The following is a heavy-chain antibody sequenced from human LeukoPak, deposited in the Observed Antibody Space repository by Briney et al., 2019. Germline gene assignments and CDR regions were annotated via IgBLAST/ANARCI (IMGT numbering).Heavy chain of an antibody. CDR2: MYYSGST. D-gene: IGHD3-22*01. Sequence: PSETLSLTCTVSGGSVSSTNYYWGWIRQPPGKGLEWIGNMYYSGSTYYNPSLKSRVTISVDRSKNQFSLKLSSVTAADTAVYYCARSHSRGYYMDVWGKGTTVTVSS. V-gene: IGHV4-39*07. CDR3: ARSHSRGYYMDV. CDR1: GGSVSSTNYY. J-gene: IGHJ6*03.